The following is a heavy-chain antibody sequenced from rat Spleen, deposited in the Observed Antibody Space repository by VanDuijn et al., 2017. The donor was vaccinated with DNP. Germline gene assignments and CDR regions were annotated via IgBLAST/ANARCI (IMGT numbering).Heavy chain of an antibody. J-gene: IGHJ3*01. CDR2: IWTGGST. D-gene: IGHD1-2*01. V-gene: IGHV2S63*01. Sequence: VQLKESGPGLVQPSQTLSLTCTVSGFSLMDYSVHWVRQPPGKGLEWMGVIWTGGSTDYNSALKSRLSISRDTSKSQVYLKMNSLQTEDTATYYCATHGLRLYLRNWFAYWGQGTLVTVSS. CDR3: ATHGLRLYLRNWFAY. CDR1: GFSLMDYS.